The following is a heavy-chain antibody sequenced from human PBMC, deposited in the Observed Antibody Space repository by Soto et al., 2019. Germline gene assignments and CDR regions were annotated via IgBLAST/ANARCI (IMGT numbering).Heavy chain of an antibody. CDR3: AKGKTSGWYYFDS. J-gene: IGHJ4*02. V-gene: IGHV3-23*01. CDR1: GFTFTNYA. CDR2: ISASGRDT. D-gene: IGHD6-19*01. Sequence: ESGGDLAQPGGSLRLSCAASGFTFTNYAMSWVCQAPGKGLEWVSGISASGRDTYYADSVKDRFTISRDGSKNTLYLQMNSLRAEDTAIYYCAKGKTSGWYYFDSWGQGALVTVSS.